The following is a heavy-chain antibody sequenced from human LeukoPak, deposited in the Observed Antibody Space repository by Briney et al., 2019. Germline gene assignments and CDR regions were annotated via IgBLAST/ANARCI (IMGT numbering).Heavy chain of an antibody. Sequence: GGSLRLSCAASGFTFSDYYMSWIRQAPGKGLEWVSCISSSGSTIYCADSVKGRFTISRDNAKNSLYLQMNSLRAKDTAVYYCAGALPTHWWGTNRYYYMDVWGKGTTVTVSS. D-gene: IGHD2-8*02. CDR1: GFTFSDYY. CDR3: AGALPTHWWGTNRYYYMDV. V-gene: IGHV3-11*04. CDR2: ISSSGSTI. J-gene: IGHJ6*03.